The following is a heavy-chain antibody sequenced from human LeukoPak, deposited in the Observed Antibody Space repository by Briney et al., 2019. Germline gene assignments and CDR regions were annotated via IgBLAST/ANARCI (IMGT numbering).Heavy chain of an antibody. CDR2: ISGSGGST. J-gene: IGHJ4*02. CDR3: ATCGLGAYPEFFDY. Sequence: GGSLRLSCAASGFTFSSYAVSWVRQAPGKGLEWVSAISGSGGSTYYADSVKGRFTISRDNSKNTLYLQMNSLRAEDTAVYYCATCGLGAYPEFFDYWGQGTLVTVSS. D-gene: IGHD2-21*01. CDR1: GFTFSSYA. V-gene: IGHV3-23*01.